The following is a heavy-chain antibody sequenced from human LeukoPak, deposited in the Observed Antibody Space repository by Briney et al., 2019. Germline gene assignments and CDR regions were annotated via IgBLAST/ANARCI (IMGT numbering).Heavy chain of an antibody. Sequence: ASVKVSCKASGYTFTGYYMHWVRQAPGQGLEWMGWINPNSGGTNYAQKFQGRVTMTRDMSISTAYMELSGLRSDDTAVYYCARDTYYDFWSGYYFSGMDVWGQGTTVTVSS. V-gene: IGHV1-2*02. D-gene: IGHD3-3*01. CDR3: ARDTYYDFWSGYYFSGMDV. CDR1: GYTFTGYY. CDR2: INPNSGGT. J-gene: IGHJ6*02.